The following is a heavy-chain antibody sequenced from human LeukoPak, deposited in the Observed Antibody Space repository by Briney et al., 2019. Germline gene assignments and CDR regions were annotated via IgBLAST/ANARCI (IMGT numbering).Heavy chain of an antibody. Sequence: ASVKVSCKASGYTFTSYGISWVRQAPGQGLEWMGWISAYNGNTNYAQKLQGRVTMTTDTSTSTAYMELRSLRSDDTAVYYCAGATYVLRYFDWYDYWGQGTLVTVSS. J-gene: IGHJ4*02. D-gene: IGHD3-9*01. CDR3: AGATYVLRYFDWYDY. CDR1: GYTFTSYG. V-gene: IGHV1-18*01. CDR2: ISAYNGNT.